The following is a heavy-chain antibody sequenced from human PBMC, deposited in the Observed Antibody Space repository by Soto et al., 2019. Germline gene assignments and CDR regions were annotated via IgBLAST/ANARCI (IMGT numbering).Heavy chain of an antibody. CDR2: INPSGGIT. J-gene: IGHJ6*02. Sequence: QMQLVQSGAEVKRPGASVRVSCKSSGYTFTSFYIHWVRQAPGQGLEWMGIINPSGGITNFAQRFQGRGTMTTDMSTNTHYMELGSLKSDDTAVYYCASSPAFSSSWYGIPPDPSHGMDVWGQGTTVTVS. V-gene: IGHV1-46*01. CDR1: GYTFTSFY. D-gene: IGHD6-13*01. CDR3: ASSPAFSSSWYGIPPDPSHGMDV.